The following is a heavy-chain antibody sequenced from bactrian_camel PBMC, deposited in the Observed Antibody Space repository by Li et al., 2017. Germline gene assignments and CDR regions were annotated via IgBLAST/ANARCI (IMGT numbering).Heavy chain of an antibody. J-gene: IGHJ4*01. CDR2: IDMDGTV. D-gene: IGHD6*01. CDR3: ASAAYNSNWARLDKRYYKY. CDR1: AQTTTSLC. V-gene: IGHV3S55*01. Sequence: VQLVESGGGSVQAGGSLRLSCATVAQTTTSLCMAWFRQVPGEEREGVAGIDMDGTVSYADSVKGRFTISKDDARNTLALQMNSLKPEDSAMYYCASAAYNSNWARLDKRYYKYWGQGTQVTVS.